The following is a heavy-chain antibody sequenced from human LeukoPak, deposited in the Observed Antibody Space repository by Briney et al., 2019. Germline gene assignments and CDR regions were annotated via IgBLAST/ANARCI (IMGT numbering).Heavy chain of an antibody. D-gene: IGHD4-17*01. Sequence: SETLSLTCTVSGDSISPYYWSWIRHPPGKGLEWIGYIYYSGDTNYNPSLKSRVTMSVDTSKNQFSLKLSSVTAADTAVYYCARDLDYGFDYWGQGTLVTVSS. CDR1: GDSISPYY. V-gene: IGHV4-59*01. J-gene: IGHJ4*02. CDR2: IYYSGDT. CDR3: ARDLDYGFDY.